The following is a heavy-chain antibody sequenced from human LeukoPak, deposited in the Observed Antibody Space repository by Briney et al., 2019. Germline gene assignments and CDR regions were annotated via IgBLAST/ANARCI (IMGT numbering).Heavy chain of an antibody. CDR1: SDSISNSAYH. D-gene: IGHD3-10*01. J-gene: IGHJ4*02. Sequence: SETLSLTCTVSSDSISNSAYHWGWIRQPPGRGLEWIGTIYYSRGTYYNPSLKSRVTISVDTSKNHFSLKLSSVTAADTAVYYCARHYGPWGQGTLVTVSS. CDR3: ARHYGP. CDR2: IYYSRGT. V-gene: IGHV4-39*01.